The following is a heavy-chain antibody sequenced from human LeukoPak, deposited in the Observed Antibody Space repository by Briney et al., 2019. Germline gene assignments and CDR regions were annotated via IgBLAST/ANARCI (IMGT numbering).Heavy chain of an antibody. Sequence: SDTLSLTCAVYGGLFSVYNWRWIRQPPGKGLEWIGEINHRGRTKDNPSLKSRVSISVDPSMNQFCLKLISVTDADTAVYYCARDSCSSTSCYRRELYYYYYMDVWGKGTTVTVSS. J-gene: IGHJ6*03. V-gene: IGHV4-34*01. CDR2: INHRGRT. CDR1: GGLFSVYN. CDR3: ARDSCSSTSCYRRELYYYYYMDV. D-gene: IGHD2-2*01.